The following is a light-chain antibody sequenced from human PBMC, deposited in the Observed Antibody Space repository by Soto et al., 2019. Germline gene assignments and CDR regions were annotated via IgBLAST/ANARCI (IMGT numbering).Light chain of an antibody. CDR1: SSNIGAGYD. J-gene: IGLJ3*02. Sequence: QSVVTQLPSVSGAPGRRVTISCTGSSSNIGAGYDVHWYQQLPGTAPKLLIYGNTNRPSGVPDRFSGSKSGTSASLAITGLQAEDEADYYCQSYDNSLSGWVFGGGTQLTVL. V-gene: IGLV1-40*01. CDR3: QSYDNSLSGWV. CDR2: GNT.